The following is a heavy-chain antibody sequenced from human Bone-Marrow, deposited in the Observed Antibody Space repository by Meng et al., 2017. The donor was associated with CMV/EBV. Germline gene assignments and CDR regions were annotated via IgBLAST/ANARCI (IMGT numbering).Heavy chain of an antibody. J-gene: IGHJ1*01. Sequence: SCGIFSSYGSRWERPATGQGCKGVGGIIRNLGIANYAQKFQGRVMITADKSSSTAYMELSNLRSEDTAVYYCARDIRRGEIKYFQHWGQGTLVTVSS. CDR2: IIRNLGIA. D-gene: IGHD3-3*02. V-gene: IGHV1-69*10. CDR1: CGIFSSYG. CDR3: ARDIRRGEIKYFQH.